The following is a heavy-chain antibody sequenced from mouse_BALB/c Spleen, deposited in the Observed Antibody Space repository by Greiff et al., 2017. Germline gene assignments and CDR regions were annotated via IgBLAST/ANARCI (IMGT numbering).Heavy chain of an antibody. CDR2: ISSGGSYT. Sequence: EVHLVESGGDLVKPGGSLKLSCAASGFTFSSYGMSWVRQTPDKRLEWVATISSGGSYTYYPDSVKGRFTISRDNAKNTLYLQMSSLKSEDTAMYYCARQGKTGDYFDYWGQGTTLTVSS. J-gene: IGHJ2*01. V-gene: IGHV5-6*01. CDR3: ARQGKTGDYFDY. CDR1: GFTFSSYG.